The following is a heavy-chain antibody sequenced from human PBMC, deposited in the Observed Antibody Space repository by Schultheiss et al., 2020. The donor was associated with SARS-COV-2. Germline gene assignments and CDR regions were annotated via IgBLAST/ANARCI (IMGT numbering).Heavy chain of an antibody. J-gene: IGHJ4*02. CDR2: IYDRGDT. Sequence: GGSLRLSCAGSGFTDTTNYMGWFRQPPGKGLEWVSNIYDRGDTYYADSVRGRFTISRDKAKNTLYLEMNSLRVEDTAVYFCGRELWGWGQGILVTVSS. CDR1: GFTDTTNY. D-gene: IGHD3-16*01. V-gene: IGHV3-53*01. CDR3: GRELWG.